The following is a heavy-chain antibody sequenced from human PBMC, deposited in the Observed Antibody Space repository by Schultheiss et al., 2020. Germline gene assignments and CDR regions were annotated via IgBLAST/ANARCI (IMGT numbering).Heavy chain of an antibody. CDR1: GGSFRGYE. Sequence: SETLSLTCDVHGGSFRGYEWSWVRQSPGKGLEWIGEINHSGATNYNPSLKSRVTISVDKSKNQFSLKLSSVTAADTAVYYCARGGWLRYWYYYYYMDVWGQGTTVTVSS. CDR3: ARGGWLRYWYYYYYMDV. CDR2: INHSGAT. V-gene: IGHV4-34*01. D-gene: IGHD5-12*01. J-gene: IGHJ6*03.